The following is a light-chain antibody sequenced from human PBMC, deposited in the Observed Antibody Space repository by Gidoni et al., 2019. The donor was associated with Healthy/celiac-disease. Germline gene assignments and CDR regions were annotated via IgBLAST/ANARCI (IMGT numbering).Light chain of an antibody. CDR3: QQYNSWPPS. V-gene: IGKV3-15*01. CDR2: GAS. CDR1: QSVSSN. Sequence: EIWMTQSPATLSVSPGERATLSCRASQSVSSNLAWYQQKPGQAPTLLIYGASTRDTGIPARFSGSGSGTEFTLTISSLQSEDFAVYYCQQYNSWPPSFGGGTKVEIK. J-gene: IGKJ4*02.